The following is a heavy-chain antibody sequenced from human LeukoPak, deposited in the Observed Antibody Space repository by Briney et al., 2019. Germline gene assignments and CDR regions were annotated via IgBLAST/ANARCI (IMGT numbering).Heavy chain of an antibody. D-gene: IGHD3-10*01. CDR3: AKSNGYGLVDI. J-gene: IGHJ3*02. Sequence: SETLSLTFAVYGGSFSGYYWSWIRQPPGKGLEWIGEINHSGSTNYNPSLKSRVTISVDTSKNQFSLKLTSVTAADTAVYYCAKSNGYGLVDIWGQGTMVTVSS. V-gene: IGHV4-34*01. CDR1: GGSFSGYY. CDR2: INHSGST.